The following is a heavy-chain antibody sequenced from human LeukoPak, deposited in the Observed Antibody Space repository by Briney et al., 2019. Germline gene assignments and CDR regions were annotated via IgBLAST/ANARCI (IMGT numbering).Heavy chain of an antibody. CDR1: GGTFSSYA. Sequence: SVKVSCKASGGTFSSYAISWVRQAPGQGLEWMGRIIPILGIANYAQKFQFRVTMTTDTSTSTAYMELRSLTSDDTAVYYCARDKAVTTEVTQYFRHWGQGTLVTVSS. D-gene: IGHD4-11*01. V-gene: IGHV1-69*04. J-gene: IGHJ1*01. CDR3: ARDKAVTTEVTQYFRH. CDR2: IIPILGIA.